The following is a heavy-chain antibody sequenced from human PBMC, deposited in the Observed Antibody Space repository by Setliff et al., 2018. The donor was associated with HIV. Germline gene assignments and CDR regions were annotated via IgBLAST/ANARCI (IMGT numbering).Heavy chain of an antibody. J-gene: IGHJ4*02. Sequence: PGESLKISCTASGFTFSRYWMSWVRQAPGKGLEWVANIKQDGGEKYYVDSVKGRFTISRDNAKNSLSLQMNSLRAEDTAVYYCLRERNFWSRSPGWGQGTLVTVSS. D-gene: IGHD3-3*01. CDR2: IKQDGGEK. CDR1: GFTFSRYW. V-gene: IGHV3-7*04. CDR3: LRERNFWSRSPG.